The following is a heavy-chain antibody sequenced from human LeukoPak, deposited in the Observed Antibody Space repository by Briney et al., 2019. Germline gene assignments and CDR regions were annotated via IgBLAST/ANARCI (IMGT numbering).Heavy chain of an antibody. D-gene: IGHD1-26*01. J-gene: IGHJ4*02. CDR2: ISGSGGST. CDR1: GFTFSSYA. CDR3: AKDPWGIVGATTPLDY. V-gene: IGHV3-23*01. Sequence: GGSLRLSCAASGFTFSSYAMSWVRQAPGKGLEWVSAISGSGGSTYYADSVKGRFTISRDNSKNTLYLQMNSLRAEDTAVYYCAKDPWGIVGATTPLDYWGPGTLVTVSS.